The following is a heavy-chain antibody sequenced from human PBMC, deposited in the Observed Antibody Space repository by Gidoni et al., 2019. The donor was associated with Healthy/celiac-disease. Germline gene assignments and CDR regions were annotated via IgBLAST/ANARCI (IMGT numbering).Heavy chain of an antibody. V-gene: IGHV4-30-4*01. CDR1: GRSISSGDYY. CDR3: ARATSLFVWFGEPSTGFDY. Sequence: QVQLQESGPGLVKPSQTLSLTCTVSGRSISSGDYYWSWIRQPPGKGLEWIGYIYYSGCTYDNPSLKSRVTISVDTSKNQFSLKLSSVTAADPAVYYCARATSLFVWFGEPSTGFDYWGQGTLVTVSS. CDR2: IYYSGCT. D-gene: IGHD3-10*01. J-gene: IGHJ4*02.